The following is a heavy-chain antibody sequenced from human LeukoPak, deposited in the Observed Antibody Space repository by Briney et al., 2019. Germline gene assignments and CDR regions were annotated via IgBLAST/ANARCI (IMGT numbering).Heavy chain of an antibody. J-gene: IGHJ4*02. CDR1: GGPISSSSYY. V-gene: IGHV4-39*01. CDR2: IYYSGST. Sequence: SETLSLACTVSGGPISSSSYYWGWIRQPPGKGLEWIGSIYYSGSTYYSPSLKSRVTISVDTSKNQFSQKLSSVTAADTAVYYCARLVVAGRPDLVFFGYWGQGTLVTVSA. CDR3: ARLVVAGRPDLVFFGY. D-gene: IGHD6-19*01.